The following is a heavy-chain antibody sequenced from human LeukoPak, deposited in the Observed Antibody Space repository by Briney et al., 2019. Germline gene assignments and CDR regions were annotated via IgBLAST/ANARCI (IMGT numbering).Heavy chain of an antibody. CDR3: AKDRGSSFSAWFDP. CDR1: GFTFSSYE. V-gene: IGHV3-23*01. Sequence: GGSLRLSCAASGFTFSSYEMNWVRQAPGKGLEWVSAISGSGGSTYYADSVKGRFTISRDNSKNTLYLQMNSLRAEDTAVYYCAKDRGSSFSAWFDPWGQGTLVTVSS. D-gene: IGHD2-15*01. CDR2: ISGSGGST. J-gene: IGHJ5*02.